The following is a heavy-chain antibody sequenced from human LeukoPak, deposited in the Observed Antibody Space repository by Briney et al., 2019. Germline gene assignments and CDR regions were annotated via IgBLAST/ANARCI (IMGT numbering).Heavy chain of an antibody. CDR3: AKEGRSLQTY. J-gene: IGHJ4*02. CDR2: IKEDGTGT. CDR1: GSMFSSNW. D-gene: IGHD5-24*01. Sequence: GGSLRLSCAASGSMFSSNWRSWVRLAPGKGLEWVANIKEDGTGTYYVDSVKGRFTISRDNAKNSLYLQMNSLRVEDTAVYYCAKEGRSLQTYWGQGTLVTVSS. V-gene: IGHV3-7*03.